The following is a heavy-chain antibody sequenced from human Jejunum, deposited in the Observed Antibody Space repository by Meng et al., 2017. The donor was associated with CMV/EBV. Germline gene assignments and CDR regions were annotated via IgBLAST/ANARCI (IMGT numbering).Heavy chain of an antibody. J-gene: IGHJ4*02. CDR3: GRGSYFDY. D-gene: IGHD3-10*01. CDR1: GYTFTSYG. CDR2: ISTYNGDT. Sequence: QVQLVQAGAEVKKPGASGKVSCKASGYTFTSYGISWVRQAPGQGLEWMGWISTYNGDTNYAQNLQGRVTMTTDTSTNTVYMELRSLRSDDTAVYYCGRGSYFDYWGQGTLVTVSS. V-gene: IGHV1-18*01.